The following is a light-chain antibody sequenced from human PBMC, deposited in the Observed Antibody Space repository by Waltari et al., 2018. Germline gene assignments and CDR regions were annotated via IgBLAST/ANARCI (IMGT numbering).Light chain of an antibody. CDR3: QQYNSWPFT. V-gene: IGKV2-28*01. J-gene: IGKJ3*01. CDR1: QSLLHSNGYNY. CDR2: LGS. Sequence: DIVMTQSPLSLPVTPGEPASISCRSSQSLLHSNGYNYLDWYLQKPGQSPQLLIYLGSNRASGVPDRFSGSGSGTEFTLSIDSLQSEDFALYFCQQYNSWPFTFGPGTQVDIK.